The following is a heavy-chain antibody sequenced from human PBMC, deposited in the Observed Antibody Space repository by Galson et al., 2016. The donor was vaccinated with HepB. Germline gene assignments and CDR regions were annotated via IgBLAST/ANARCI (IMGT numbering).Heavy chain of an antibody. Sequence: SETLSLTCDVSGDSISSPNRWSWVRQPPGKGLEWMGEIYDRGSTNYNPSLKGRVIISVDKSKNQFSLKLSSVTAADTAVYYCARVRILEWVLWYGMDVWGQGTTVTVSS. CDR3: ARVRILEWVLWYGMDV. V-gene: IGHV4-4*02. CDR1: GDSISSPNR. D-gene: IGHD3-3*01. CDR2: IYDRGST. J-gene: IGHJ6*02.